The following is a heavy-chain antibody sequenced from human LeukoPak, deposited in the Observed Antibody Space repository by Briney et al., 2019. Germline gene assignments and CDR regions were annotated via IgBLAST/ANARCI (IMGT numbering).Heavy chain of an antibody. D-gene: IGHD3-22*01. CDR3: ARARSGYYSSFDY. J-gene: IGHJ4*02. CDR2: INWNGGST. CDR1: GFTFDDYG. V-gene: IGHV3-20*04. Sequence: RPGGSLILSCAGSGFTFDDYGMSWVRQAPRKGLEWVYGINWNGGSTGYGDSVKGRFTISRDNAKNSLYLQMNSLRAEDTALYYCARARSGYYSSFDYWGQGTLVTVSS.